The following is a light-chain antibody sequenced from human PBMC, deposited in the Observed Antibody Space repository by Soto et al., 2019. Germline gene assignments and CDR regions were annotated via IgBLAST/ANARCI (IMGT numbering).Light chain of an antibody. CDR1: SSNIGSNT. CDR3: AAWDDSLNGYL. Sequence: QLVLTQPPSASGTPGQRVTISCSGSSSNIGSNTVTWYQQLPGTAPKLLIYSNNQRPSGVPDRFSGSKSGTSASLAISGLQSEDEADYYCAAWDDSLNGYLFGPGTKVTVL. J-gene: IGLJ1*01. CDR2: SNN. V-gene: IGLV1-44*01.